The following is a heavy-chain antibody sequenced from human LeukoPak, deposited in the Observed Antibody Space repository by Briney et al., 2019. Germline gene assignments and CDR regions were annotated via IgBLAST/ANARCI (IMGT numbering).Heavy chain of an antibody. D-gene: IGHD1-26*01. CDR3: ARDLELGV. Sequence: SETLSLTCTVSGGSISIYYWSWIRQPPGKGLEWIGYIYDSGSTNNNASLKSRVAISVDTSKSQLPLKLTSVTAADTAGYYCARDLELGVWGQGTTVTLSS. J-gene: IGHJ6*02. V-gene: IGHV4-59*01. CDR1: GGSISIYY. CDR2: IYDSGST.